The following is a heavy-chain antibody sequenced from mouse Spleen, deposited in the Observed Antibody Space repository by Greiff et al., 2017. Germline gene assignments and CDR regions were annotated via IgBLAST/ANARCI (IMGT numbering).Heavy chain of an antibody. J-gene: IGHJ3*01. CDR1: GFNITDYY. CDR3: TALYGYDVCFAY. V-gene: IGHV14-1*01. Sequence: EVQGVESGAELVRPGASVKLSCTASGFNITDYYMHWVKQSPEQGLEWIGRIDPEDGDTEYAPKFQGKATMTADTSSNTAYLQLSSLTSEDTAVYYCTALYGYDVCFAYWGQGTLVTVSA. D-gene: IGHD2-2*01. CDR2: IDPEDGDT.